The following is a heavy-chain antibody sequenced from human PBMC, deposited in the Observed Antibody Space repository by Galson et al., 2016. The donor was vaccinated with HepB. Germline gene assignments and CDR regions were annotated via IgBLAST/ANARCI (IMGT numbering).Heavy chain of an antibody. D-gene: IGHD6-13*01. CDR3: AASPDLADQGYLEY. CDR1: GGIFSNYA. Sequence: SVKVSCKASGGIFSNYAITWVRQAPGQGLEWMGGIIPILGTPRYAQKFQGRVTITADESTSTAYMEMSRLRSEDTAVYYCAASPDLADQGYLEYWGRGTLVTVSS. CDR2: IIPILGTP. J-gene: IGHJ4*02. V-gene: IGHV1-69*13.